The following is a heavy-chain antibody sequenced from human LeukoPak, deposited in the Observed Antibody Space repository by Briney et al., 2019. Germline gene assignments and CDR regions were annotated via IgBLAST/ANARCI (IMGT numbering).Heavy chain of an antibody. J-gene: IGHJ4*02. D-gene: IGHD3-22*01. V-gene: IGHV4-4*07. CDR1: GGSISIYY. CDR3: ARAGYYYDSSGYFDY. CDR2: IYTSGSA. Sequence: SETLSLTCTVSGGSISIYYWSWIRQPAGKGREWIGRIYTSGSANYNPSLKSRVTMSVDTSKNQFSLKLRSVTAEDPAVYYRARAGYYYDSSGYFDYWGQRTLVTVSS.